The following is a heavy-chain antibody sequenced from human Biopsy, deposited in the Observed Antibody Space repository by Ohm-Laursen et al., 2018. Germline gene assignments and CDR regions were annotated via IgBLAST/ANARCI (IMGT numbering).Heavy chain of an antibody. J-gene: IGHJ4*02. Sequence: SETLSLTWRISGGSISGYYWNWIRQSPGKGLDWIGYIWSSGTTDYNPSLQSRVSMSLELSTDQFSLKVDSVTAADTAVYYCARVVGAATGFDQWGQGIPVTVSS. CDR1: GGSISGYY. CDR2: IWSSGTT. CDR3: ARVVGAATGFDQ. D-gene: IGHD1-26*01. V-gene: IGHV4-59*01.